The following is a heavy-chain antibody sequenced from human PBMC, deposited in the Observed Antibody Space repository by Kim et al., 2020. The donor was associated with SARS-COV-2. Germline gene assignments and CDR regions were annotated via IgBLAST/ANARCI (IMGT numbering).Heavy chain of an antibody. J-gene: IGHJ3*02. CDR1: GFTFSSYA. D-gene: IGHD3-22*01. CDR2: ISGSGGST. CDR3: AKDPPYYDSSGYYYAYHDAFDI. Sequence: GGSLRLSCAASGFTFSSYAMSWVRQAPGKGLEWVSAISGSGGSTYYADSVKGRFTISRDNSKNTLYLQMNSLRAEDTAVYYCAKDPPYYDSSGYYYAYHDAFDIWGQGTMVTVSS. V-gene: IGHV3-23*01.